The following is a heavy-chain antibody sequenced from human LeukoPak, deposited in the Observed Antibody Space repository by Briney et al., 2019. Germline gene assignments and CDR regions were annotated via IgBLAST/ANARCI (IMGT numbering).Heavy chain of an antibody. Sequence: PGRSLRLSCAASGFTFSSYGMHWVRQAPGKGLEWVAVISYDGSNKYYADSVKGRFTISRDNSKNTLYLQMNSLRAEDTAVYYCARESGLQVAFDIWGQGTMVTVSS. CDR2: ISYDGSNK. V-gene: IGHV3-30*03. CDR1: GFTFSSYG. D-gene: IGHD4-11*01. J-gene: IGHJ3*02. CDR3: ARESGLQVAFDI.